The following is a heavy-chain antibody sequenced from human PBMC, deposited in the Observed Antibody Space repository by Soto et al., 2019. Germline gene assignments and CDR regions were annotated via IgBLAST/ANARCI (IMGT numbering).Heavy chain of an antibody. V-gene: IGHV4-4*07. CDR1: RDSISGLY. CDR3: ARASQCKSYFGCFAWLDY. J-gene: IGHJ4*02. Sequence: SETLSLTCTVSRDSISGLYWAWVRQPAGKGLEWIGRIYSSGETNYNPSLTGRVIMSLDTSKNQFSLQLTSVTAADTAVYYCARASQCKSYFGCFAWLDYWGQGTLVTVSS. D-gene: IGHD3-9*01. CDR2: IYSSGET.